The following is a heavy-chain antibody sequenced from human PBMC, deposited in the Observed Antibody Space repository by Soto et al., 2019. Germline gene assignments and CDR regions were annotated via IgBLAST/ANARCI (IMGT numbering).Heavy chain of an antibody. J-gene: IGHJ6*02. V-gene: IGHV4-4*07. CDR3: TRDLSGTGLDI. Sequence: QVQLHESGPGLVKPSETLSLTCNVSGDSIGRFYWSWIRQSADKRLVWIGRVYSTGGTAYNPAPKGPITISLDTSNNHVSLEMNSVTAADTAVYFCTRDLSGTGLDIWGRGTRVTVSS. CDR2: VYSTGGT. CDR1: GDSIGRFY. D-gene: IGHD1-26*01.